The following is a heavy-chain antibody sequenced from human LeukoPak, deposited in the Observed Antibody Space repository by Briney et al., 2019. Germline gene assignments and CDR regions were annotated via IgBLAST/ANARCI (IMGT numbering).Heavy chain of an antibody. Sequence: ASVKVSFKASGYTFTGYYMHWVRQAPGQGLEWMGRINPNSGGTNYAQKFQGRVTMTRDTSISTAYMELSRLRSDDTAAYYCARKEGFDWLFKYWGQGTLVTVSS. V-gene: IGHV1-2*06. CDR3: ARKEGFDWLFKY. D-gene: IGHD3-9*01. CDR1: GYTFTGYY. CDR2: INPNSGGT. J-gene: IGHJ4*02.